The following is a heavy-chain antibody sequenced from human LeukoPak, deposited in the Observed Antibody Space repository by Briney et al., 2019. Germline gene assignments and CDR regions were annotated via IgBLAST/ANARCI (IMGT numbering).Heavy chain of an antibody. CDR1: GYTFTRYY. J-gene: IGHJ4*02. V-gene: IGHV1-46*01. CDR2: ISPSGAST. CDR3: TRGGYGGQRVAFDY. Sequence: ASVKVSCKASGYTFTRYYMHWVRQAPGQGLEWMGIISPSGASTSYAQKFQGRVTMTRDTSTSTVYMELSSLRSEDTAVYYCTRGGYGGQRVAFDYWGQGTLVTVSS. D-gene: IGHD1-1*01.